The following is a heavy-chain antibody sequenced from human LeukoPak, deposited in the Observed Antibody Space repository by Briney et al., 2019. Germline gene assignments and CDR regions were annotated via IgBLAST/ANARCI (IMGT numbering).Heavy chain of an antibody. J-gene: IGHJ4*02. CDR3: ARRIVGAYVDY. CDR1: GGTFNNYA. D-gene: IGHD1-26*01. CDR2: FIPMFSQT. V-gene: IGHV1-69*13. Sequence: SVKVSCKASGGTFNNYAISWVRQAPGQGLEWMGDFIPMFSQTKSAQKFQGRVTITADESTSTAYMELSSLTSGDTAIYYCARRIVGAYVDYWGQGTLVTVSS.